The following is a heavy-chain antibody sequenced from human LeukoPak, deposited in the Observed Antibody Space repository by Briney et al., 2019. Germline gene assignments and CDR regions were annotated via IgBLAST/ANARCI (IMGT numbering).Heavy chain of an antibody. CDR2: INPNSGGT. CDR1: GYTFTGYY. CDR3: ARDGHVLLWFGELSTYYFDY. D-gene: IGHD3-10*01. J-gene: IGHJ4*02. Sequence: ASVKVSCKASGYTFTGYYMHWVRQAPGQGLERMGWINPNSGGTNYAQKFQGRVTMTRDTSISTAYMELSRLRSDDTAVYYCARDGHVLLWFGELSTYYFDYWGQGTLVTVSS. V-gene: IGHV1-2*02.